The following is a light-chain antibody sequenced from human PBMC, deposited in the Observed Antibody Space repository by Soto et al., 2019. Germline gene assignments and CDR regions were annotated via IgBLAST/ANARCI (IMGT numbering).Light chain of an antibody. Sequence: AIRMTQSPPSFSASTGDRVTITCRASQSIGTYLAWYQQRPGKAPNLLIYSASILQSGVPSRFSGSGSGTDFTLNITSLQSEDCATYYCQQYHAYPPTFGQGTNVGIK. CDR3: QQYHAYPPT. CDR1: QSIGTY. CDR2: SAS. V-gene: IGKV1-8*01. J-gene: IGKJ1*01.